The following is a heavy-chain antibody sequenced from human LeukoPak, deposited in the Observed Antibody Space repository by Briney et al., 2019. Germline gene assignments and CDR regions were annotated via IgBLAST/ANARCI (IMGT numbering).Heavy chain of an antibody. CDR1: GGSFSGYY. J-gene: IGHJ4*02. D-gene: IGHD5-24*01. V-gene: IGHV4-34*01. Sequence: SETLSLTCAVYGGSFSGYYWSWIRQPPGKGLEWIGEINHSGSTNYNPSLKSRVTISVDTSENQFSLKLSSVTAADTAAYYCARMGPEMATIRDYWGQGTLVTVSS. CDR3: ARMGPEMATIRDY. CDR2: INHSGST.